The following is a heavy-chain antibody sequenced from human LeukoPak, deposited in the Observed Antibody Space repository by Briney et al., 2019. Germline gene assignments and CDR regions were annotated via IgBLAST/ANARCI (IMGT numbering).Heavy chain of an antibody. V-gene: IGHV3-48*03. Sequence: GGSLRLSCAASGFTFSSYEMNWVRQAPGKGLEWVSYISSSLSTIYYADSVKGRFTISRDNAKNSLYLQMNSLRAEDTAVYYCAKYGFFPYYFDYWGQGTLVTVSS. J-gene: IGHJ4*02. CDR2: ISSSLSTI. CDR3: AKYGFFPYYFDY. D-gene: IGHD5-24*01. CDR1: GFTFSSYE.